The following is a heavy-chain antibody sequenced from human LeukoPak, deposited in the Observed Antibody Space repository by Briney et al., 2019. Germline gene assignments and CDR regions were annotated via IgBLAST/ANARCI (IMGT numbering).Heavy chain of an antibody. J-gene: IGHJ6*04. CDR1: GGSIRSTTYY. Sequence: PSETLSLTCSVSGGSIRSTTYYWSWIRQPPGKGLEWIGEINHSGSTNYNPSLKSRVTISVDTSKNQFSLKLSSVTAADTAVYYCAGGVIWFGDGMDVWGKGTTVTVSS. D-gene: IGHD3-10*01. CDR2: INHSGST. CDR3: AGGVIWFGDGMDV. V-gene: IGHV4-39*07.